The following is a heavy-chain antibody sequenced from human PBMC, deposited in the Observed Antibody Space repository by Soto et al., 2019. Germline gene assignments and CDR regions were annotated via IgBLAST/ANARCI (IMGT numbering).Heavy chain of an antibody. CDR1: GFPFNTYA. J-gene: IGHJ5*02. V-gene: IGHV3-23*01. Sequence: GESLKISCEASGFPFNTYAMTWFRQLPGMGLEWVSTTSIGGNTDFAESVRGRFSVSRDNSKNTLYLQMTNLRAEDAAIYFCAKDLRPGLVVPTKSGFDPWGQGTRVTVSS. CDR2: TSIGGNT. D-gene: IGHD3-10*01. CDR3: AKDLRPGLVVPTKSGFDP.